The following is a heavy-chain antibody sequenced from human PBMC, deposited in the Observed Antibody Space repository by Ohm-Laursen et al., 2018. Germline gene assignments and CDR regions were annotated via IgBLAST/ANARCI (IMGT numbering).Heavy chain of an antibody. V-gene: IGHV2-26*01. D-gene: IGHD3-22*01. J-gene: IGHJ4*02. CDR2: IFSNDEK. Sequence: TQTLTLTCTVSGFSLSNARMGVSWIRQPPGKALEWLAHIFSNDEKSYGTSLKSRLTISKDTSKSQVVLTMTNMDPVDTATYYCARIRATYYYDSSGYFIDYWGQGTLVTVSS. CDR3: ARIRATYYYDSSGYFIDY. CDR1: GFSLSNARMG.